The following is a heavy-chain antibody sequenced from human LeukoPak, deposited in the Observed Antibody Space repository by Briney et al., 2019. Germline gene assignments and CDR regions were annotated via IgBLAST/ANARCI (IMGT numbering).Heavy chain of an antibody. Sequence: GGSLRLSCAASGFTFSSYAMSWVRQAPGKGLEWVSAISGSGGSTYYADSVKGRFTISRDNSKNTLYLQMNSLRAEDTAVYYCAKDQTYVLRFLEWLLPPDYWGQGTLVTVSS. V-gene: IGHV3-23*01. D-gene: IGHD3-3*01. CDR3: AKDQTYVLRFLEWLLPPDY. CDR2: ISGSGGST. CDR1: GFTFSSYA. J-gene: IGHJ4*02.